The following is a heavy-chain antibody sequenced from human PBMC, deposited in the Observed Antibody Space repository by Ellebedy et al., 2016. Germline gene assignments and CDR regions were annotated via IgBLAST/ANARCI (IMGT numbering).Heavy chain of an antibody. CDR1: GFTFSTYA. D-gene: IGHD4-17*01. CDR2: ISGSGDET. Sequence: GESLKISCAASGFTFSTYAMSWVRQAPGKGLEWVSTISGSGDETFYADSVKGRLTISGDNSKNTLYLQMNNLRAEDTALYFCATYGDYGRNYHYYDMDVWGQGTTVAVSS. J-gene: IGHJ6*02. V-gene: IGHV3-23*01. CDR3: ATYGDYGRNYHYYDMDV.